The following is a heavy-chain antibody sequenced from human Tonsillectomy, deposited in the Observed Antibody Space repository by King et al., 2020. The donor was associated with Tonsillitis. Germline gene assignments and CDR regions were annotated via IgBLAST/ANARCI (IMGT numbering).Heavy chain of an antibody. D-gene: IGHD3-16*02. CDR3: ASDWXXXXXXXGSXRXNAXXI. CDR2: IYYSGST. J-gene: IGHJ3*02. CDR1: GXXIXSXX. V-gene: IGHV4-59*01. Sequence: QLQESGPGLVXPSXTLXLTXTVSGXXIXSXXWXWIXQXPXXGLEXIGYIYYSGSTNYNPSLKSRATISVDTSKNQFSPKLSAVTAADTAVYYCASDWXXXXXXXGSXRXNAXXIWGXXTMVTV.